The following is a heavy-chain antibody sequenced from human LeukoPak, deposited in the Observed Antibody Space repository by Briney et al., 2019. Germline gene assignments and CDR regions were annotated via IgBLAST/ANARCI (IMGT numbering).Heavy chain of an antibody. CDR1: GYTFTSYG. J-gene: IGHJ4*02. CDR3: ATYSGYSSGWEFDY. Sequence: ASVKVSCKASGYTFTSYGISGVRQAPGQGLEGMGWISAYNGNTNYAQKLQGRVTMTTDTSTSTAYMELRSLRSDDTAVYYCATYSGYSSGWEFDYWGQGTLVTVSS. CDR2: ISAYNGNT. D-gene: IGHD6-19*01. V-gene: IGHV1-18*01.